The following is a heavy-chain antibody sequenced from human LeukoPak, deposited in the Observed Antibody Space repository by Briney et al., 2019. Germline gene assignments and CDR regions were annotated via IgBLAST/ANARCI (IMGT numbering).Heavy chain of an antibody. CDR2: IYYSGST. CDR1: GGSISSGDYY. V-gene: IGHV4-30-4*01. CDR3: ASSLDYGDYLGSFDY. Sequence: SQTLSLTCTVSGGSISSGDYYWSWIRQPPGKGLEWIVYIYYSGSTYYNPSLKGRVTISVDTSKNQFSLKLSSVTAADTAVYYCASSLDYGDYLGSFDYWGQGTLVTVSS. D-gene: IGHD4-17*01. J-gene: IGHJ4*02.